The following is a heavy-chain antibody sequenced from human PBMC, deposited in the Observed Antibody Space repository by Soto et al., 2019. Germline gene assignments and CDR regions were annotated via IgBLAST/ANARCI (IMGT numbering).Heavy chain of an antibody. Sequence: PVGSLRLSCATSGFTFSSYSMNWVRQAPGKGLEWVSSISSSSYIYYADSVKGRFTISRDNAKNSLYLQMNSLRAEDTAVYYCARAGEYDYIWGSYRADWFDPWGQGTLVTVFS. CDR3: ARAGEYDYIWGSYRADWFDP. CDR1: GFTFSSYS. CDR2: ISSSSYI. D-gene: IGHD3-16*02. V-gene: IGHV3-21*01. J-gene: IGHJ5*02.